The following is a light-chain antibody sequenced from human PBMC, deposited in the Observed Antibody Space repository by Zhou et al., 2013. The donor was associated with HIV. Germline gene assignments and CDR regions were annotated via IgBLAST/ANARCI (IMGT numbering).Light chain of an antibody. Sequence: EIVMTQSPATLSVSPGERATLSCRASQTVSVNLAWYQQKPGQAPRLLIYGASIRATAIPDRFSGSGSGTDFALTISRLEPEDFAVYYCQRYGDSPALSFGGGTKLEIK. J-gene: IGKJ4*01. CDR3: QRYGDSPALS. V-gene: IGKV3-20*01. CDR1: QTVSVN. CDR2: GAS.